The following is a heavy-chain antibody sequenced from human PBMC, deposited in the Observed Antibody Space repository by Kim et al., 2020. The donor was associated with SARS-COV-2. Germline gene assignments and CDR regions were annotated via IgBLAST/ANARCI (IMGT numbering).Heavy chain of an antibody. Sequence: YYAASVNGRFTITRDNTKNSLYLQMNSRRTEDTGIYYCARAQRGSHGLDPWGQGTLVTVSS. J-gene: IGHJ5*02. D-gene: IGHD1-26*01. V-gene: IGHV3-43*01. CDR3: ARAQRGSHGLDP.